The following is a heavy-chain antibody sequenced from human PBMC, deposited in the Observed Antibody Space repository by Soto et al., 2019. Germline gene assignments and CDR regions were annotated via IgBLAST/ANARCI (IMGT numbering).Heavy chain of an antibody. CDR2: ISYDGNNK. CDR1: GFTFSNYV. D-gene: IGHD2-15*01. Sequence: QVQLVESGGGVVQPGRSLRLSCAASGFTFSNYVMYWVRQAPGKGLEWVAVISYDGNNKYYADSVKGRFTISRDNSKNPLYLQMSSLRGEDTAVYYCARAGCDGGSCYTLVGLRYGMDVWGQGTTVTVSS. CDR3: ARAGCDGGSCYTLVGLRYGMDV. V-gene: IGHV3-30-3*01. J-gene: IGHJ6*02.